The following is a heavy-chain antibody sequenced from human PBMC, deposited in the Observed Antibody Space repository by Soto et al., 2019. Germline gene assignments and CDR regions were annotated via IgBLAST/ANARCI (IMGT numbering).Heavy chain of an antibody. D-gene: IGHD2-2*01. V-gene: IGHV4-59*12. J-gene: IGHJ5*02. CDR3: ARVPDR. CDR2: INHSGST. CDR1: GGSISSYY. Sequence: PSETLSLTCTVSGGSISSYYWSWTRQPPGKGLEWIGYINHSGSTNYNPSLKSRVTISVDRSKNQFSLKLSSVTAADTAVYYCARVPDRWGQGTLVTVSS.